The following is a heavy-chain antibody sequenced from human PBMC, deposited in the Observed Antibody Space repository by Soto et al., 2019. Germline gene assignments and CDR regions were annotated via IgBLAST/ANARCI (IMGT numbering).Heavy chain of an antibody. CDR3: AKVLPATGIEGGGDAFDI. D-gene: IGHD1-26*01. J-gene: IGHJ3*02. CDR2: ISYDGTNK. Sequence: GGSLRLSCAASGFTFRSFGMHWIRQAPGKGLEWVALISYDGTNKYYADSVRGRFTISRDNSKNTLYLEMNTLRVEDTAVYYCAKVLPATGIEGGGDAFDIWGQGTMVTVSS. CDR1: GFTFRSFG. V-gene: IGHV3-30*18.